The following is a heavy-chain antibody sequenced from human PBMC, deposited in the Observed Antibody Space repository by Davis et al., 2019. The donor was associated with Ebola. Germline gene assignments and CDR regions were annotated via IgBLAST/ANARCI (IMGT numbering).Heavy chain of an antibody. Sequence: AASVKVSCKASGYTFTSYDINWVRQATGQGLEWMGWMNPNSGNTGYAQKFQGRVTMTRNTSISTAYMELSSLTSEDTAVYYCARVRIATLVLDPWGQGTLVTVSS. CDR3: ARVRIATLVLDP. J-gene: IGHJ5*02. CDR2: MNPNSGNT. V-gene: IGHV1-8*01. D-gene: IGHD3-10*01. CDR1: GYTFTSYD.